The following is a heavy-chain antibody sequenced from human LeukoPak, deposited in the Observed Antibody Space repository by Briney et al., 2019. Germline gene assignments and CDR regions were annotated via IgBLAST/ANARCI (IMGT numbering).Heavy chain of an antibody. Sequence: PGGSLRLSCAVSGFTFSSYWMDWVRQVPGKGLVWVSRISSDGSTTTYADSVKGRFTISRDNAKNSLYPQMNSLRAEDTAVYYCAELGITMIGGVWGKGTTVTISS. J-gene: IGHJ6*04. D-gene: IGHD3-10*02. V-gene: IGHV3-74*01. CDR2: ISSDGSTT. CDR1: GFTFSSYW. CDR3: AELGITMIGGV.